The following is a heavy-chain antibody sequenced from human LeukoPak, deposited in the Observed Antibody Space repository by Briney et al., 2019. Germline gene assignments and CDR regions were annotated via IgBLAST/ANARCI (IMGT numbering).Heavy chain of an antibody. J-gene: IGHJ5*02. V-gene: IGHV4-59*12. CDR1: GGSISSSY. CDR3: ARHHDYDFWSGVLNWFDP. D-gene: IGHD3-3*01. Sequence: SETLSLTCTVSGGSISSSYWSWIRQPPGKGLEWIGYIYYSGSTNYNPSLKSRVTISLDRSKNQFSLKLSSVTAADTAVYYCARHHDYDFWSGVLNWFDPWGQGTLVTVSS. CDR2: IYYSGST.